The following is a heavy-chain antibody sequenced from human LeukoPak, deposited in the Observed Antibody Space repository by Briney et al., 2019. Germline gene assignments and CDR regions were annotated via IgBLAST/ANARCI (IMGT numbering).Heavy chain of an antibody. J-gene: IGHJ5*02. CDR3: AREDTVTPAGGWFDP. Sequence: GGSLRLSCAASGFTFSSYSMNWVRQAPGKGLERVSSISSSSSYIYYADSVKGRFTISRDNAKNSLYLQMNSLRAEDTAVYYCAREDTVTPAGGWFDPWGQGTLVTVSS. D-gene: IGHD4-17*01. V-gene: IGHV3-21*01. CDR1: GFTFSSYS. CDR2: ISSSSSYI.